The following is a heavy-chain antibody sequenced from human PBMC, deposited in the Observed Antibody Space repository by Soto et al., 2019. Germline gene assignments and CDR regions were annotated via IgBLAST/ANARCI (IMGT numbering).Heavy chain of an antibody. D-gene: IGHD3-16*01. Sequence: SETLSLTCTVSGGSISSSSYYWGWIRQPPGKGLEWIGSIYYSGSTYYNPSLKSRVTISVDTSKNQFSLKLSSVTAADTAVYYCARRVQAEGAFNWGQGTLVTVSS. V-gene: IGHV4-39*01. J-gene: IGHJ4*02. CDR3: ARRVQAEGAFN. CDR1: GGSISSSSYY. CDR2: IYYSGST.